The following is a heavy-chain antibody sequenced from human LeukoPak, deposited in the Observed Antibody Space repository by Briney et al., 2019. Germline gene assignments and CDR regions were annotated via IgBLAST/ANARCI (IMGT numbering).Heavy chain of an antibody. V-gene: IGHV3-23*01. Sequence: GGSLRLSCAASGSTFSSYAMSWVRQAPGKGLEWVSAISGSGGGTYYADSVKGRFTISRDNSKNTLYLQMNSLIAEDTAVYYCSRGEQLRSWDAFDMWGQGTMVTVSS. CDR3: SRGEQLRSWDAFDM. CDR1: GSTFSSYA. D-gene: IGHD4-17*01. CDR2: ISGSGGGT. J-gene: IGHJ3*02.